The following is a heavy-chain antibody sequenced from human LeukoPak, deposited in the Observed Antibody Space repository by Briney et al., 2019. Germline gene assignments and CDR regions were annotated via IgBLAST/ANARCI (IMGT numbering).Heavy chain of an antibody. D-gene: IGHD5-24*01. Sequence: GGSLRLSCAASGFTFINYAMTWVRQAPGKGLEWVSGISGSGGSTYYADSVKGRFTTSRDNSKNTLYLQMKSLRAEDTAVYYCAKTYQLISYFDYWGQGTLVTVSS. V-gene: IGHV3-23*01. CDR2: ISGSGGST. CDR1: GFTFINYA. CDR3: AKTYQLISYFDY. J-gene: IGHJ4*02.